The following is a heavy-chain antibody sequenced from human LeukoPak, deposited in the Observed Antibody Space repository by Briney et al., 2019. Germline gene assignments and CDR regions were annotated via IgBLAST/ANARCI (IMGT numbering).Heavy chain of an antibody. CDR3: AKDPYGTRYFDY. CDR2: LSGSGYNT. J-gene: IGHJ4*02. CDR1: GFTFSSHA. D-gene: IGHD2-2*01. V-gene: IGHV3-23*01. Sequence: GGSLRLSCAASGFTFSSHALSWVRQAPGKGLEWVSSLSGSGYNTNYADSVKGRFTISRDNPKNTVYLQMNSLRAEDTAVYYCAKDPYGTRYFDYWGQGALVTVSS.